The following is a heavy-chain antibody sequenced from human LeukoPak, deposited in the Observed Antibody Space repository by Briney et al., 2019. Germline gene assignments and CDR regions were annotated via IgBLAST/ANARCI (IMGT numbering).Heavy chain of an antibody. Sequence: GGSLRLSCAASGFTFSSCGMHWVRQAPGKGLEWVAVIWYDGSNKYYADSVKGRFTISRDNSKNTLYLQMNSLRAEDTAVYYCAKDGSVGAVAGFYYFDYWGQGTLVTVSS. CDR1: GFTFSSCG. CDR2: IWYDGSNK. D-gene: IGHD6-19*01. V-gene: IGHV3-33*06. J-gene: IGHJ4*02. CDR3: AKDGSVGAVAGFYYFDY.